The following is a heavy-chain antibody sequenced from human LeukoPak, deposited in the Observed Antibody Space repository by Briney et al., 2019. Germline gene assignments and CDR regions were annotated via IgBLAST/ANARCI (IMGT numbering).Heavy chain of an antibody. Sequence: ASVKVSCKASGYTLTSYDINWVRQATGQGLEWMGWMNPNSGNTGYAQKFQGRVTMTRNTSISTAYMELSSLRSEDTAVYYCATSTVVTPDAFDIWGQGTMVTVSS. CDR3: ATSTVVTPDAFDI. J-gene: IGHJ3*02. CDR1: GYTLTSYD. D-gene: IGHD4-23*01. V-gene: IGHV1-8*01. CDR2: MNPNSGNT.